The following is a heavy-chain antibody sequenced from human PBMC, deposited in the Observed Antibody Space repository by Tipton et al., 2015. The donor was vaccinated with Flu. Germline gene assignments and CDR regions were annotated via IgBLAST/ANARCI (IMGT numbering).Heavy chain of an antibody. CDR2: IRRSGDGT. CDR1: GFTFSSYA. CDR3: AKDLHDDYADYFDS. J-gene: IGHJ4*02. V-gene: IGHV3-23*01. D-gene: IGHD4-17*01. Sequence: SLRLSCAASGFTFSSYAMSWVRQAPGKGLEWVSGIRRSGDGTQYADSVKGRFTISRDNSKNTLFLLMNSLRAEDTAIYYCAKDLHDDYADYFDSWGQGTLVTVSS.